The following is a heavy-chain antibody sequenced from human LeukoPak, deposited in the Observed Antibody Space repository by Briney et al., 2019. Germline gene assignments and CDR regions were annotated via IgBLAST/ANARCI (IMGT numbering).Heavy chain of an antibody. V-gene: IGHV4-61*02. Sequence: SQTLSLTCTVCGGSISSGSYYWSCIRQPAGKGLEWIGRIYTSGSTNYNPSIKSRVTISVDTSKNQFSLKLSSVTAADTAVYYCARGKYYDILTGYSSPFDYWGQGTLVTVSS. J-gene: IGHJ4*02. CDR3: ARGKYYDILTGYSSPFDY. D-gene: IGHD3-9*01. CDR2: IYTSGST. CDR1: GGSISSGSYY.